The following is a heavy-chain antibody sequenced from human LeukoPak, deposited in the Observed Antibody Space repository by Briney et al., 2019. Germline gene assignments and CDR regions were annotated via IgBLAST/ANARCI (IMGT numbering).Heavy chain of an antibody. CDR1: GYIFTNYW. J-gene: IGHJ5*02. CDR2: IYPGDSHT. D-gene: IGHD4-17*01. Sequence: GESLKISYKGSGYIFTNYWIGWVRQMSGKGLEWMGIIYPGDSHTRYSPSFQGQVTISADKSISTAYLQWSSLKASDTAMYYCARRIDYGDSETNWFDPWGQGTLVTVSS. V-gene: IGHV5-51*01. CDR3: ARRIDYGDSETNWFDP.